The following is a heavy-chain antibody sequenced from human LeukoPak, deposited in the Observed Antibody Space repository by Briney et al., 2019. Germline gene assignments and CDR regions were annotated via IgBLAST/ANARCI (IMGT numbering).Heavy chain of an antibody. D-gene: IGHD3-10*01. CDR2: ISYDGSNK. CDR1: GFTFSSYG. V-gene: IGHV3-30*18. J-gene: IGHJ3*02. CDR3: AKYYGSGSYYYLIYAFDI. Sequence: GGSLRLSCAASGFTFSSYGMHWVRQAPGKGLEWVAVISYDGSNKYYADSVKGRFTISRDNSKNTLYLQMNDLRPEDTAVYYCAKYYGSGSYYYLIYAFDIWGQGTMVTVSS.